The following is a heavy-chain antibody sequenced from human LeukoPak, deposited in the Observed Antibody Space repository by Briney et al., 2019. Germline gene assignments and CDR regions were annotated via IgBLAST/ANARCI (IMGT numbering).Heavy chain of an antibody. CDR2: ISLAGQT. CDR3: SRESGPFCPFGY. CDR1: GGSISGTNW. J-gene: IGHJ4*02. Sequence: SQTLSLTCGVSGGSISGTNWWSWVRQPPGQGLEWIGEISLAGQTNYNPSLNGRVTMSLGKSSNRISLHLTSVTAADTAPYFCSRESGPFCPFGYWGQGTLVIVS. V-gene: IGHV4/OR15-8*02. D-gene: IGHD1-26*01.